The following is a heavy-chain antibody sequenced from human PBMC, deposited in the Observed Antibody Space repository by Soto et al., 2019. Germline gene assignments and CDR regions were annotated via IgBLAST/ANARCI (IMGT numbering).Heavy chain of an antibody. V-gene: IGHV1-69*15. CDR1: GGTFINYA. CDR3: AKDGGREGYFGNWFDP. CDR2: IIPIFGTT. D-gene: IGHD2-15*01. J-gene: IGHJ5*02. Sequence: QVQLVQSGAEVKKPGSSVKVSCKASGGTFINYAITWVRQAPGQGLEWLGRIIPIFGTTDYAQKFQGRVTITADESTTSAYMELSSLRSDDTAVYYCAKDGGREGYFGNWFDPWGQRTLVTVSS.